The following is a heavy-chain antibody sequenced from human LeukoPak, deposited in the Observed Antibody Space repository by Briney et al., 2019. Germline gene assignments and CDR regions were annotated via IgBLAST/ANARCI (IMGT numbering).Heavy chain of an antibody. Sequence: SQTLSLTCTVSGDSISSGSYYWSWIRQPAGKGLEWIGRMYTSGSSNYNPSLKSRVTISVDTSKNQFSLKLNSVTAADTAVYYCARGAISSSAIGYYYFYMDVWGKGTTVTVSS. J-gene: IGHJ6*03. V-gene: IGHV4-61*02. CDR3: ARGAISSSAIGYYYFYMDV. CDR1: GDSISSGSYY. CDR2: MYTSGSS. D-gene: IGHD6-6*01.